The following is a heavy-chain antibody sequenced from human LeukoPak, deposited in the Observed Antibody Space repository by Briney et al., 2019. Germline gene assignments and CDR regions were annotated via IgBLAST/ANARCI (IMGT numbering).Heavy chain of an antibody. J-gene: IGHJ4*02. D-gene: IGHD4-17*01. V-gene: IGHV3-23*01. Sequence: GGSLRLSCAASGFTFSSYAMSWVRQAPGKGLEWVSAISGSGGSTYYADSVKGRFTISRDNSKSTLYLQMNSLRAEDTAVYYCAKDMTTVTTGTTGVLDYWGQGTLVTVSS. CDR3: AKDMTTVTTGTTGVLDY. CDR1: GFTFSSYA. CDR2: ISGSGGST.